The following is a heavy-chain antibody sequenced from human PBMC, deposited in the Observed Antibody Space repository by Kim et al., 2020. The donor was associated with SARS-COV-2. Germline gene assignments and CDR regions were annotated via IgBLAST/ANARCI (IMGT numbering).Heavy chain of an antibody. D-gene: IGHD6-6*01. CDR2: INHSGST. V-gene: IGHV4-34*01. J-gene: IGHJ4*02. Sequence: SETLSLTCAVYGGSFSGYYWSWIRQPPGKGLEWIGEINHSGSTNYNPSLKSRVTISVDTSKNQFSLKLSSVTAADTAVYYCARGRRIAARRGAFYFDYWGQGTLVTVSS. CDR3: ARGRRIAARRGAFYFDY. CDR1: GGSFSGYY.